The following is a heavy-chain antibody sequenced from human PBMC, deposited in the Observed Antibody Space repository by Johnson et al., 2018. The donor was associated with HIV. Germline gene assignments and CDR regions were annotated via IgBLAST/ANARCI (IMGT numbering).Heavy chain of an antibody. V-gene: IGHV3-7*05. D-gene: IGHD3-22*01. CDR2: MNKDGSEK. Sequence: VQLVESGGGLVQPGGSLRLSCAAPGFTFSSYWMSWVRQAPGKGLEWVANMNKDGSEKYYEDAVQGRFTISRDNAKNSLHLQMNRLRAEDTAVYYCAREAVVTWDTNVNKDALDIWGQGTMVTVSS. J-gene: IGHJ3*02. CDR3: AREAVVTWDTNVNKDALDI. CDR1: GFTFSSYW.